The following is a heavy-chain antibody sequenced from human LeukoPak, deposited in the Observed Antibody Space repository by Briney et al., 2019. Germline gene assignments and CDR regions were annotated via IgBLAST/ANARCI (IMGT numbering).Heavy chain of an antibody. D-gene: IGHD6-19*01. CDR2: IIPIFGTA. CDR3: ARETGYSSGWYGGIDY. CDR1: GGTFSSYA. V-gene: IGHV1-69*05. Sequence: SVKVSCKASGGTFSSYAISWVRQAPGQGLEWMGGIIPIFGTANYAQKLQGRVTMTTDTSTSTAYMELRSLRSDDTAVYYCARETGYSSGWYGGIDYWGQGTLVTVSS. J-gene: IGHJ4*02.